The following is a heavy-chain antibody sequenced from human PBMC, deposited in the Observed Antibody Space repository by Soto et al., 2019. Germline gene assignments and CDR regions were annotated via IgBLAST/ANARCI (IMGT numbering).Heavy chain of an antibody. CDR3: AKGGVDTAMVYYFDY. Sequence: QVQLVQSGAEVKKPGSSVKVSCKASGGTFSSYAISWVRQAPGQGLEWMGGIIPISGTANYAQKFQGRVTITADESTSTAYMELSSLGSADTAVYYCAKGGVDTAMVYYFDYWGQGTLVTVSS. J-gene: IGHJ4*02. D-gene: IGHD5-18*01. CDR1: GGTFSSYA. CDR2: IIPISGTA. V-gene: IGHV1-69*12.